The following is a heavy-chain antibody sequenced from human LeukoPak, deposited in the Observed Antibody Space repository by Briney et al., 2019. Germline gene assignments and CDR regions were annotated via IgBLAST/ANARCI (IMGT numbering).Heavy chain of an antibody. V-gene: IGHV1-2*02. Sequence: ASVKVSCKASGYTFTGYYVHWVRQAPGQGLEWMGWLNPNNGDTSYEQKFQGRVTMTRYTSITTAYMELSGLRSDDTAVYYCARGYCRSTSCHEPPLYGMDVWGQGTTVTVS. CDR1: GYTFTGYY. J-gene: IGHJ6*02. CDR2: LNPNNGDT. CDR3: ARGYCRSTSCHEPPLYGMDV. D-gene: IGHD2-2*01.